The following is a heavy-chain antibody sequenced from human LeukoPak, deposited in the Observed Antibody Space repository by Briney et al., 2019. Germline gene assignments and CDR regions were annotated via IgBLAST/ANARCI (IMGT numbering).Heavy chain of an antibody. D-gene: IGHD2-15*01. J-gene: IGHJ5*02. CDR3: AGTSYGSGPRWWFDP. CDR1: GDSVSSFY. V-gene: IGHV4-59*02. CDR2: IHYTGNT. Sequence: SETLSLTCTVSGDSVSSFYWSWIRQPPGKGLEWIGYIHYTGNTDYSPSLKSRVTISVDTSKNQFSLKMRSVTAADTAVYYCAGTSYGSGPRWWFDPWGQGTLVTVSS.